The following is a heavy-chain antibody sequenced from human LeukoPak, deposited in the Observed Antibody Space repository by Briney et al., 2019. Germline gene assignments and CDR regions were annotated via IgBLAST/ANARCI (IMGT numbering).Heavy chain of an antibody. Sequence: GASVKVSCKASGYTFTSYGISWVRQAPGQGLEWMGWISAYNGNTNYAQKLQGRVTMTTDTSTSTAYMELRSLRSDDTAVYYCARDRAYCSSTSCPFGYWGQGTLVTVSS. CDR3: ARDRAYCSSTSCPFGY. J-gene: IGHJ4*02. CDR2: ISAYNGNT. CDR1: GYTFTSYG. V-gene: IGHV1-18*01. D-gene: IGHD2-2*01.